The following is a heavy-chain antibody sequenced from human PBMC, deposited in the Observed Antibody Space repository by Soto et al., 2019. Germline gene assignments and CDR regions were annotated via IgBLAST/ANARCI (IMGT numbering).Heavy chain of an antibody. CDR1: GFTVSSNY. Sequence: GGSLRLSCAASGFTVSSNYMSWVRQAPGKGLEWVSVIYSGGSTYYADSVKGRFTISRDNSKNTLYLQMNSLRAEDTAVYYCARGTTVTTFYYWGQGTLFTVSS. D-gene: IGHD4-17*01. V-gene: IGHV3-53*01. CDR2: IYSGGST. CDR3: ARGTTVTTFYY. J-gene: IGHJ4*02.